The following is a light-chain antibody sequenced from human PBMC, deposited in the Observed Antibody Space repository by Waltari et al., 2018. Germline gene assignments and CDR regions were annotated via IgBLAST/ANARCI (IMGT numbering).Light chain of an antibody. V-gene: IGLV2-14*03. CDR3: SSYTTSNTFVL. Sequence: QSALTQPASVSGSPGQSITISCIGTSSDVGAYQYFSWYQQYPGKAPKLMIFDVSKRPSGVSNRFSASKSANTASLTISGLQAEDEADYYCSSYTTSNTFVLFGGGTKLTVL. J-gene: IGLJ2*01. CDR1: SSDVGAYQY. CDR2: DVS.